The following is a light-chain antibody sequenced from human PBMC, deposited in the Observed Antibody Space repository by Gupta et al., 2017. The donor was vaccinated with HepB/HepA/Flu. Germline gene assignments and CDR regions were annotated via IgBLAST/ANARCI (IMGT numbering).Light chain of an antibody. V-gene: IGLV1-44*01. J-gene: IGLJ2*01. CDR2: YND. Sequence: HSVLTQSTSISGTPGQRVTISCSGSSSNVGSNNVNWYQQLPGTAPKLLIYYNDERPSGVPDRISGSKSGTSASLAISGLQSEDEADYDCAAWDTSRNAVVFGGGTKLTVL. CDR3: AAWDTSRNAVV. CDR1: SSNVGSNN.